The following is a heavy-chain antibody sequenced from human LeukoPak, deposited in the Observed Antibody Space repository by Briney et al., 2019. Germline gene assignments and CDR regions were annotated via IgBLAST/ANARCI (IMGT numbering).Heavy chain of an antibody. Sequence: GGSLRLSCAASGFTFSSYAMSWVRQAPGKGLEWVANIKQDGSEKYYVDSVKGRFTISRDNAKNSLYLQVNSLRAEDTAVYYCARGASAWDVWGQGTTVTVSS. V-gene: IGHV3-7*01. D-gene: IGHD6-6*01. CDR3: ARGASAWDV. J-gene: IGHJ6*02. CDR1: GFTFSSYA. CDR2: IKQDGSEK.